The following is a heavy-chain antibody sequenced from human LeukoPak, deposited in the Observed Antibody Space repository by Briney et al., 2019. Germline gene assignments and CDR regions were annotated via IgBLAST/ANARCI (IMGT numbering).Heavy chain of an antibody. CDR1: GGSFSGYY. Sequence: SETLSLTCAVYGGSFSGYYWSWIRQPPGKGLEWIGEINHSGSTNYNPSLKSRVTISVDTSKNQFSLKLSSVTAADTAAYYCARGWIQLWLLYGGAVRWFDPWGQGTLVTVSS. CDR3: ARGWIQLWLLYGGAVRWFDP. J-gene: IGHJ5*02. D-gene: IGHD5-18*01. V-gene: IGHV4-34*01. CDR2: INHSGST.